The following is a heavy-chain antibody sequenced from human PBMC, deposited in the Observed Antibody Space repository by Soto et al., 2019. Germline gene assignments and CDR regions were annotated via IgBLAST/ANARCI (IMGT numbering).Heavy chain of an antibody. D-gene: IGHD1-26*01. Sequence: QVQLVQSGADVKKPGASVKVSCKASGYTFINYGISWVRQAPGQGLEWMGWINTYNGNTNYAKKFQGRVTMTTDTSTSTAYMELRSLSSDDTDVYPCARDPVGPAGFDPWGQGTLVTVSS. CDR1: GYTFINYG. CDR2: INTYNGNT. CDR3: ARDPVGPAGFDP. V-gene: IGHV1-18*01. J-gene: IGHJ5*02.